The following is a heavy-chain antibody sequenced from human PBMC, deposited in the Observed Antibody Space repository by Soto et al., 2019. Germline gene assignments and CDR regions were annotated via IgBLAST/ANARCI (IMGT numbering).Heavy chain of an antibody. CDR2: ISYDGINK. V-gene: IGHV3-30*18. Sequence: QVHLVESGGGVVQPGRSLRLSCAASGFTFSNYAMHWVRRALGKGLECVALISYDGINKYYADSVKGRFTVSRDNSKSTLYLQMNSLRAEDTAVYYCVKDGVSGWSDYFFDYWGQGTLVTVSS. D-gene: IGHD6-19*01. CDR1: GFTFSNYA. J-gene: IGHJ4*02. CDR3: VKDGVSGWSDYFFDY.